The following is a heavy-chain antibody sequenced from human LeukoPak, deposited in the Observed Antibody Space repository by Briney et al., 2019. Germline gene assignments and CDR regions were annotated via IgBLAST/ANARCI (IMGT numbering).Heavy chain of an antibody. V-gene: IGHV1-2*02. Sequence: ASVKVSCKASGYTFTGYYMHWVRQAPGQVLGWMGWINPNSGGTNYAQKFQGRVTMTRDTSISTAYMELSRLRSDDTAVYYCARIAGGPARPRYFQHWGQGTLVTVSS. CDR1: GYTFTGYY. D-gene: IGHD6-6*01. CDR2: INPNSGGT. J-gene: IGHJ1*01. CDR3: ARIAGGPARPRYFQH.